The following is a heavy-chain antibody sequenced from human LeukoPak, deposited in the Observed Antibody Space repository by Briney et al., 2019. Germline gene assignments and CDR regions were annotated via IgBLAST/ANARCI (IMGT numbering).Heavy chain of an antibody. Sequence: SETLSLTCTVSGGSISSYYWSWIRRPAGKGLEWIGRIYTSGSTNYNPSLKSRVTMSVDTSKNQFSLKLSSVTAADTAVYYCARDSTAWFGESGATDYYYGMDVWGQGTTVTVSS. CDR3: ARDSTAWFGESGATDYYYGMDV. CDR2: IYTSGST. V-gene: IGHV4-4*07. CDR1: GGSISSYY. D-gene: IGHD3-10*01. J-gene: IGHJ6*02.